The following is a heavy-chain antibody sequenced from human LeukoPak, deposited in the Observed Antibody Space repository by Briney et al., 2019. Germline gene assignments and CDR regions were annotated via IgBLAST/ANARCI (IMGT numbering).Heavy chain of an antibody. CDR3: AGGFGGVIVDY. D-gene: IGHD3-16*02. V-gene: IGHV4-34*01. CDR2: INHSGST. Sequence: SETLSLTCAVYGGSFSGYYWSWIRLPPGKGLEWIGEINHSGSTNYNPFLKSRVTISVDTSKNQFSLKLSSVTAADTAVYYCAGGFGGVIVDYWGQGTLVTVSS. CDR1: GGSFSGYY. J-gene: IGHJ4*02.